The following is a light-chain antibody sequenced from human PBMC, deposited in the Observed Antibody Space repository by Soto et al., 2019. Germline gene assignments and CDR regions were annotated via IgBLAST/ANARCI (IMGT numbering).Light chain of an antibody. Sequence: QSALTQPASVSGSPGQSITISCTGTSSDVGGYNYVSWYRQHPGKAPTVVIYEVSNRPAGVSDRFSGSKSGNTASLSISGLQAEDEADYYCSSFTGTNALNVIFGGGTQLTVL. CDR1: SSDVGGYNY. CDR2: EVS. V-gene: IGLV2-14*01. CDR3: SSFTGTNALNVI. J-gene: IGLJ7*01.